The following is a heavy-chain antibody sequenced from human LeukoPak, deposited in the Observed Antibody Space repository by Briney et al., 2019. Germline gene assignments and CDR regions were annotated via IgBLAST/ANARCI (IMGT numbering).Heavy chain of an antibody. CDR1: GGSISSYY. Sequence: SETLSLTCAVSGGSISSYYWSWIRQPPGKGLEWIGYIYYSGSTNYNPSLKRRVTISVDTSKNQFSLKLSSVTAADTAVYYCARGDTALAYSFFDYWGQGTLVTVSS. J-gene: IGHJ4*02. CDR2: IYYSGST. V-gene: IGHV4-59*01. D-gene: IGHD5-18*01. CDR3: ARGDTALAYSFFDY.